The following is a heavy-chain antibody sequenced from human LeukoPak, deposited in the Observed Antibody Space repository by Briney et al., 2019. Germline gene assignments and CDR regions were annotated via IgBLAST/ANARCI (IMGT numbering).Heavy chain of an antibody. V-gene: IGHV4-34*01. CDR3: ARESDYSGAFDI. D-gene: IGHD1-26*01. CDR2: INHSGST. Sequence: SETLSLTCAVYGGSFSGYYWSWLRQPPGKGLEWIGEINHSGSTNYNPSLKSRVTISVDTSRNQFSLKLSSVTAADTAVYYCARESDYSGAFDIWGQGTMVTVSS. CDR1: GGSFSGYY. J-gene: IGHJ3*02.